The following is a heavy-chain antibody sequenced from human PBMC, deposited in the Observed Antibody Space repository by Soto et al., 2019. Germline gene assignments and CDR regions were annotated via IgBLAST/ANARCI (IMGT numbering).Heavy chain of an antibody. D-gene: IGHD3-10*01. CDR1: GGSFSGYY. Sequence: QVQLQQWGAGLLKPSETLSLTCAVYGGSFSGYYWSWIRQPTGKGLEWIGEINHSGSTNYNPSLKSRVTISGDTSNNQFSLKLSSVTAADTAVYYCAGGYYGSGSYSNWVDPWGQGTLVTVSS. J-gene: IGHJ5*02. CDR2: INHSGST. CDR3: AGGYYGSGSYSNWVDP. V-gene: IGHV4-34*01.